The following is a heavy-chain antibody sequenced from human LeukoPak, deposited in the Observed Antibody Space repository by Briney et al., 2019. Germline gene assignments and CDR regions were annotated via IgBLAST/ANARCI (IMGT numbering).Heavy chain of an antibody. Sequence: ASVKVSCKASGYTFTSYGISWVRQAPGQGLEWMGWISAYNGNTNYAQKPQGRVTMTTDTSTSTAYMELRSLRSDDTAVYYCARDLATVAYCGGDCSFDYWGQGTLVTVSS. CDR3: ARDLATVAYCGGDCSFDY. CDR1: GYTFTSYG. J-gene: IGHJ4*02. D-gene: IGHD2-21*02. CDR2: ISAYNGNT. V-gene: IGHV1-18*01.